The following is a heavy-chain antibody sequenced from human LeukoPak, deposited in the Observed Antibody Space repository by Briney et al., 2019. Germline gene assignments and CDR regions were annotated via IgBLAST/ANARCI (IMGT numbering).Heavy chain of an antibody. D-gene: IGHD3-22*01. CDR2: ITDSGYST. V-gene: IGHV3-23*01. J-gene: IGHJ4*02. CDR3: ARRDTSGYFYFDY. CDR1: GFAFSSYD. Sequence: PGGSLRLSCAASGFAFSSYDMSWVRQAPGKGLEWSSSITDSGYSTYYADSVKGRFTISRDNSKNTLYLEMNSLRAEDTAVYYCARRDTSGYFYFDYWGQGTLVTVSS.